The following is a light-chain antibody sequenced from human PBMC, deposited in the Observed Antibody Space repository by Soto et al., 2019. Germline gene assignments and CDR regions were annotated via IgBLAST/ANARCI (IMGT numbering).Light chain of an antibody. CDR2: KAS. V-gene: IGKV1-5*03. Sequence: DIQRTQSPSTLSASVGDRVTITCRASQSISSWLAWYQQKPGKAPKLLIYKASSLESGVPSRFSGSGSGTEFTLTISSLQPDDFATYYCQQYNTYRTCGQGTKVEIK. CDR1: QSISSW. CDR3: QQYNTYRT. J-gene: IGKJ1*01.